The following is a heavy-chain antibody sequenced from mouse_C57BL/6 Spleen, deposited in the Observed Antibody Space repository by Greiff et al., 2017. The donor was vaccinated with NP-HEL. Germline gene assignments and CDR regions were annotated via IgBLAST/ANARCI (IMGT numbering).Heavy chain of an antibody. D-gene: IGHD1-1*01. CDR2: IDPETGGT. CDR3: TTAGDYYYGRSLSYSSMDY. J-gene: IGHJ4*01. Sequence: LVESGAERGREGAEGTRAGKAEGDTGTDYEMHWVKQTPVHGLEWIGAIDPETGGTAYNQKFKGKAILTADKSSSTAYMELRSLTSEDSAVYYCTTAGDYYYGRSLSYSSMDYWGPGPSVTVSS. V-gene: IGHV1-15*01. CDR1: GDTGTDYE.